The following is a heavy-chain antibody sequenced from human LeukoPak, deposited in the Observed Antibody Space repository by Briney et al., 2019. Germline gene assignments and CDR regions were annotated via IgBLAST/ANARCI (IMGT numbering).Heavy chain of an antibody. D-gene: IGHD3-10*01. J-gene: IGHJ4*02. CDR1: GFTFSGYW. Sequence: GGSLRLSCAATGFTFSGYWMHWVRQAPGKGLVWVSRINSDGSTTDYADSVKGRFTISRDNAKNTLYLQMNSLRVEDTAVYYCASQIWLGELFAHYWGQGTLVTVSS. CDR3: ASQIWLGELFAHY. CDR2: INSDGSTT. V-gene: IGHV3-74*01.